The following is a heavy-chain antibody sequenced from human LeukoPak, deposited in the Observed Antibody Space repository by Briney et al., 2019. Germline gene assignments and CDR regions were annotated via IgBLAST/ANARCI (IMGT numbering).Heavy chain of an antibody. D-gene: IGHD7-27*01. V-gene: IGHV1-8*01. J-gene: IGHJ4*02. Sequence: ASVKVSCKASGYTFTSYDINWVRQATGQGLEWMGWMNPNSGNTGYAQKFQGRVTMTRNTSISTAYMELSSLRSEDTAVYYCARAVDWGSPFDYWGQGTLVTVSS. CDR2: MNPNSGNT. CDR3: ARAVDWGSPFDY. CDR1: GYTFTSYD.